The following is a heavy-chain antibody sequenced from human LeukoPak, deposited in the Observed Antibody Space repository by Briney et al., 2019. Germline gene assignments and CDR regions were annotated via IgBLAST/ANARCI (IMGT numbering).Heavy chain of an antibody. D-gene: IGHD2-15*01. Sequence: PGGSLRLSCAASGFTFSSYGMHWVRQAPGKGLEWVAFIRYDGSNKYYADSVKGRFTISRDNSKNTLYLQMNSLRAEDTAVYYCAKDWAKIVVVAAPYWGQGTLVTVSS. CDR1: GFTFSSYG. CDR2: IRYDGSNK. V-gene: IGHV3-30*02. CDR3: AKDWAKIVVVAAPY. J-gene: IGHJ4*02.